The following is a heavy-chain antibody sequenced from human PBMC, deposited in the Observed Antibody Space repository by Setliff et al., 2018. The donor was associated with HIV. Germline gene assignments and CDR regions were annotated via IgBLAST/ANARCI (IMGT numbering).Heavy chain of an antibody. CDR2: IFPADSDT. CDR1: GYSFGAYW. CDR3: ARHRVDTSMLVVKSPGAFDL. Sequence: GESLKISCRGFGYSFGAYWIGWVRQKPGKGLEWMGIIFPADSDTRVSPSFQGQVSISADRSTYAAFLQWTSLKASDTGMYFCARHRVDTSMLVVKSPGAFDLWGQGTLVTVPS. J-gene: IGHJ3*01. D-gene: IGHD3-22*01. V-gene: IGHV5-51*01.